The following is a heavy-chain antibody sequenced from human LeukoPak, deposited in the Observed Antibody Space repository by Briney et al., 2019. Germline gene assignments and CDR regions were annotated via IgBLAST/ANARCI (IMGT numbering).Heavy chain of an antibody. Sequence: GASVKVSCKASGYTFTGYYMHWVRQAPGQGLEWMGWINPNSGGTNYAQKFQGWVTMTRDTSISTAYMELSSLRSDDTAVYYCARDYDSGQTTIGLWFDPWGQGTLVTVSS. CDR2: INPNSGGT. V-gene: IGHV1-2*04. CDR1: GYTFTGYY. CDR3: ARDYDSGQTTIGLWFDP. D-gene: IGHD3-22*01. J-gene: IGHJ5*02.